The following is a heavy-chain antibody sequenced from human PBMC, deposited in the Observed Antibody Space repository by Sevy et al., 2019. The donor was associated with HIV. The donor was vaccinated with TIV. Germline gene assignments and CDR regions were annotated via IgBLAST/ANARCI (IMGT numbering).Heavy chain of an antibody. J-gene: IGHJ3*02. D-gene: IGHD3-22*01. CDR3: ARVSVYYYDSSGYYTTGNAFDI. CDR2: IYSGVTT. V-gene: IGHV3-53*01. CDR1: GFTVGSNY. Sequence: GGSLRLSCAASGFTVGSNYMSWVRQAPGKGLEWVSIIYSGVTTSYADSVKGRFTISRDNSKNTLYLQMKSLRAEDTAVYYFARVSVYYYDSSGYYTTGNAFDIWGQGTMVTVSS.